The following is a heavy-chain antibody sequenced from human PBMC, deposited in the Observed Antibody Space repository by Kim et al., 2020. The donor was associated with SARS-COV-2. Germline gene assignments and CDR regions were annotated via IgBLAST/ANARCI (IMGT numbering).Heavy chain of an antibody. J-gene: IGHJ4*02. D-gene: IGHD3-16*01. CDR2: ISKDGTAR. V-gene: IGHV3-74*01. Sequence: GGSLRLSCAASGFSFSTYWMHWVRQVPGKGLVSVARISKDGTARDYADSVRGRFTISRDNAKNTLYLHMNSLRAEDTAVYYCVGYQGCESYATDQWGQGTLVTVSS. CDR1: GFSFSTYW. CDR3: VGYQGCESYATDQ.